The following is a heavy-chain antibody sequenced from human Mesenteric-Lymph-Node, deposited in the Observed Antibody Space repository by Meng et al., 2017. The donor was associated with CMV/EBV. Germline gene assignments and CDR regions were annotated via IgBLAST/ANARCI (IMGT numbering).Heavy chain of an antibody. CDR3: VRDNHNYYDSSAYAA. V-gene: IGHV3-30*02. CDR2: IRYDGSNK. D-gene: IGHD3-22*01. J-gene: IGHJ5*02. CDR1: GFTFSSYG. Sequence: GESLKISCAASGFTFSSYGMHWVRQAPGKGLEWVAFIRYDGSNKYYADSVKGRFTISRDNSRNTVYLQMNSLRAEDTAVYYCVRDNHNYYDSSAYAAWGQGTLVTVSS.